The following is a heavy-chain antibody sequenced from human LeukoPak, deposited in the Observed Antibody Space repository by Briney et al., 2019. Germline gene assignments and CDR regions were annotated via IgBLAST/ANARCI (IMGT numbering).Heavy chain of an antibody. D-gene: IGHD6-19*01. CDR2: INHSGST. CDR1: GGSFSGYY. J-gene: IGHJ4*02. V-gene: IGHV4-34*01. CDR3: ARLGHTNSGGLKGFDF. Sequence: SETLSLTCAVYGGSFSGYYWSWIRQPPGKGLEWIGEINHSGSTYYNPSLKSRVTISVDTSKNQFSLKLSSVTAADTAVYYCARLGHTNSGGLKGFDFWGQGTLVTVSS.